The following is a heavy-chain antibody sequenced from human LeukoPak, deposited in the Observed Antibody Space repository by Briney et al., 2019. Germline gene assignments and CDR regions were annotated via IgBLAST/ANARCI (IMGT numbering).Heavy chain of an antibody. Sequence: GASVKVSCKASGYTFTSYDINWVRQATAQGLEWMGWMSPNSGNTGYAQKFQGRVTMTRDTSITTAYMELSNLRSEDTAVYYCVRAPPNWGFNYWGQGTLVTVSS. D-gene: IGHD7-27*01. V-gene: IGHV1-8*01. CDR3: VRAPPNWGFNY. CDR1: GYTFTSYD. J-gene: IGHJ4*02. CDR2: MSPNSGNT.